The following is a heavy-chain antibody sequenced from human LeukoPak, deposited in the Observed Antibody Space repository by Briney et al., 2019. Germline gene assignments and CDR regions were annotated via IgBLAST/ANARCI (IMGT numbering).Heavy chain of an antibody. CDR3: ASSSGYRSFDI. V-gene: IGHV3-20*04. D-gene: IGHD3-22*01. J-gene: IGHJ3*02. CDR1: GFAFDEHG. CDR2: INWSGGST. Sequence: GGSLGLSCTASGFAFDEHGMSWVRQVPGKGLEWVSGINWSGGSTGYADPLRGRFTISRDNAKNSLYLQMDSLRAEDTALYYCASSSGYRSFDIWGQGTMVTVSS.